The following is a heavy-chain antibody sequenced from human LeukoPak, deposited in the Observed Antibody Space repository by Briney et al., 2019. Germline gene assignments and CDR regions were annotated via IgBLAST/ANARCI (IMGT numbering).Heavy chain of an antibody. CDR3: ARLTRGYSGYIGY. J-gene: IGHJ4*02. V-gene: IGHV4-39*07. Sequence: SETLSLTCPVSGGSISSSSYYWGWIRQPPGKGLECLGSSYYSGSTYYNPSLKSRVTISVDTPKNQFSLKLSSVTAADTAVYYCARLTRGYSGYIGYWGQGTLVTVSS. CDR2: SYYSGST. D-gene: IGHD5-12*01. CDR1: GGSISSSSYY.